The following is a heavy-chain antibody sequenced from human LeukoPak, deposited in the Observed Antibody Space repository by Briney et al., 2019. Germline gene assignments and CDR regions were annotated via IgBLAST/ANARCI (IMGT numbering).Heavy chain of an antibody. CDR1: GGXISSYY. D-gene: IGHD2-15*01. V-gene: IGHV4-59*08. CDR2: IYYSGST. J-gene: IGHJ4*02. Sequence: SETLSLTCTVSGGXISSYYWSWIRQPPGKGQEWIGDIYYSGSTDSNPSLKSRVTISVDTSKNQISLKLSSVTAADAAVYYCARTYCRGGSCHFDYWGQGTLVTVSS. CDR3: ARTYCRGGSCHFDY.